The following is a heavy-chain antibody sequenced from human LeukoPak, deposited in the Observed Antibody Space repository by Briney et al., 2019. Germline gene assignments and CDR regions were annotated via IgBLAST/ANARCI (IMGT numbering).Heavy chain of an antibody. V-gene: IGHV3-53*01. D-gene: IGHD1-26*01. CDR1: GFIASSNY. CDR2: IYSGGGT. J-gene: IGHJ4*02. Sequence: GGSLRLSCAASGFIASSNYMSWVRQAPGKGLEWVSVIYSGGGTYYADSVKGRFTISRDNSKNTLYLQMNGLRAEDTAVYYCARDLGATGDYWGQGTLVTVSS. CDR3: ARDLGATGDY.